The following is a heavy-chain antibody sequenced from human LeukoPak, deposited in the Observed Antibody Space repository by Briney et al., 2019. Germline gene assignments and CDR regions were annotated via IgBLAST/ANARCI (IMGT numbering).Heavy chain of an antibody. CDR1: GGSFSGYY. CDR2: INHSGST. D-gene: IGHD6-19*01. CDR3: ARVIAVAGTHH. J-gene: IGHJ5*02. V-gene: IGHV4-34*01. Sequence: SETLSLTCAVYGGSFSGYYWSWIRRPPGKGLEWIGEINHSGSTNYNPSLKSRVTISVDTSKNQFSLKLSSVTAADTAVYYCARVIAVAGTHHWGQGTLVTVSS.